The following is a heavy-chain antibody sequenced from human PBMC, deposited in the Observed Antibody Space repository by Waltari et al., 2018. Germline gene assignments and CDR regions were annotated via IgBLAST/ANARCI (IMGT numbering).Heavy chain of an antibody. CDR3: ANDYGMDV. V-gene: IGHV3-30*18. CDR1: GFTFSSYG. CDR2: ISYDGSNK. Sequence: QLQLVESGGGVVQPGRSLRLSCAACGFTFSSYGVHGVRQAPGKGLEWVAVISYDGSNKYYADSVKGRFTISRDNSKNTLYLQMNSLRAEDTAVYYCANDYGMDVWGQGTTVTVSS. J-gene: IGHJ6*02.